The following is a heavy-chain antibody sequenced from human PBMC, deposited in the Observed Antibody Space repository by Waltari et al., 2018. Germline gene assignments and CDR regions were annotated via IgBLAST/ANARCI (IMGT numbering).Heavy chain of an antibody. D-gene: IGHD4-4*01. Sequence: EVQLVESGGGLVQPGGSLRLSWAASGFTVSSNYMGWVRQAPGKGLEWVAVIFSGGRTYYADSVKGRLTTSRDNSKNTLYLQMNSLRAEDTAVYYCARAGVTTQDVWGQGTTVTVSS. CDR1: GFTVSSNY. CDR3: ARAGVTTQDV. V-gene: IGHV3-66*01. CDR2: IFSGGRT. J-gene: IGHJ6*02.